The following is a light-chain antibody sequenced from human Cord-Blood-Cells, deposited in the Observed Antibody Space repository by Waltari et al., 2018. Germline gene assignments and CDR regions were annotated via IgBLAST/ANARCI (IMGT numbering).Light chain of an antibody. V-gene: IGLV1-40*01. CDR1: RSTIGAGSD. CDR3: QSYDSSLSGSV. CDR2: GNS. Sequence: QSVLTQPPSVSGAPGQRVTISCTGSRSTIGAGSDVPWYQQLPGTAPKLLIYGNSNRPSGVPDRFSGSKSGTSASLAITGLQAEDEADYYCQSYDSSLSGSVFGGGTKLTVL. J-gene: IGLJ3*02.